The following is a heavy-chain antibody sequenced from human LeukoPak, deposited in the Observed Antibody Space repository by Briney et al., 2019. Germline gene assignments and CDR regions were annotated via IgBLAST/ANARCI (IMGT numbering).Heavy chain of an antibody. CDR2: ISYDGSNK. Sequence: GGSLRLSCAASGFTFSSYAMHWVRQAPGKGLEWVAVISYDGSNKYYADSVKGRFTISRDNSVYLQMNSLRAEDTAVYYCAKDYCSSTSCYFFDYWGQGTLVTVSS. J-gene: IGHJ4*02. CDR3: AKDYCSSTSCYFFDY. D-gene: IGHD2-2*01. V-gene: IGHV3-30-3*01. CDR1: GFTFSSYA.